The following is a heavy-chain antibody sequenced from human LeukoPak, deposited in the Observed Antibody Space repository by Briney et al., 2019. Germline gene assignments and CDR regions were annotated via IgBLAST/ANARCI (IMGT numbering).Heavy chain of an antibody. CDR1: GGSFSGYY. D-gene: IGHD2-2*01. V-gene: IGHV4-34*01. J-gene: IGHJ6*03. CDR2: INHSGST. Sequence: SETLSLTCAVYGGSFSGYYWSWIRQPPGKGLGWIGEINHSGSTNYNPSLKSRVTISVDTSKNQFSLKLSSVTAADTAVYYCARGYRNCSSTSCYGGGSYYYYYMDVWGKGTTVTVSS. CDR3: ARGYRNCSSTSCYGGGSYYYYYMDV.